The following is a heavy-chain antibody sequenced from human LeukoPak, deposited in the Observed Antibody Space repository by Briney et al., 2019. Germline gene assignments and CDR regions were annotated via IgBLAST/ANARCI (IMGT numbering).Heavy chain of an antibody. CDR2: ISGSGGST. V-gene: IGHV3-23*01. J-gene: IGHJ6*02. D-gene: IGHD3-3*01. Sequence: GGSLRLSCAASGFTFSSYAMSWVRQAPGKGLEWVSAISGSGGSTYYADSVKGRFTISRDNSKNTLYLQMNSLRAEDTAVYYCAKDLLFHGFWSGYAGMDVWGQGTTVTASS. CDR3: AKDLLFHGFWSGYAGMDV. CDR1: GFTFSSYA.